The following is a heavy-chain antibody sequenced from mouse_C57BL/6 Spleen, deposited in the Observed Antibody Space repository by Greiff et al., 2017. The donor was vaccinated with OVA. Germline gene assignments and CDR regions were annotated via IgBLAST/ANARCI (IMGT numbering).Heavy chain of an antibody. D-gene: IGHD1-1*01. CDR3: ARGGSSFDY. CDR2: IYPSDSET. CDR1: GYTFTSYW. J-gene: IGHJ2*01. Sequence: QVQLQQPGAELVRPGSSVKLSCKASGYTFTSYWMDWVKQRPGQGLEWIGNIYPSDSETHYNQKFKDKATLTADKSSSTAYMQLSSLTSEDSAVYYCARGGSSFDYWGQGTTLTVSS. V-gene: IGHV1-61*01.